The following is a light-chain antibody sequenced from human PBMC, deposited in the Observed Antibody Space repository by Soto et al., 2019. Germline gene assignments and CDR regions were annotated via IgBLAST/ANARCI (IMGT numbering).Light chain of an antibody. CDR2: GAS. J-gene: IGKJ4*01. CDR1: ESVSNN. V-gene: IGKV3-15*01. CDR3: QQYDYWLSLT. Sequence: ENVMTQSPATLSLSLGERATLSCRASESVSNNLAWYHQRPGQAPRLLIYGASTRATGIPDRFSGSGSGTEFTLTITSLQSEDLGFYFCQQYDYWLSLTFGGGTKVDIK.